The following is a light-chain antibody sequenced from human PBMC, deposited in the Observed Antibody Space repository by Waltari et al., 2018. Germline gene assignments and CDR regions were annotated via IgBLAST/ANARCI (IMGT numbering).Light chain of an antibody. J-gene: IGKJ4*01. CDR3: QQYYHWVA. Sequence: EIVMTQSPATLSVSPGERATLSCRARESVSSNVAWYQQKPGQAPRPLIYGASTRATGVPAKFRGSGSGTDFTLTISSLQSEDFAVYYCQQYYHWVAFGGGTWVQIK. CDR2: GAS. V-gene: IGKV3-15*01. CDR1: ESVSSN.